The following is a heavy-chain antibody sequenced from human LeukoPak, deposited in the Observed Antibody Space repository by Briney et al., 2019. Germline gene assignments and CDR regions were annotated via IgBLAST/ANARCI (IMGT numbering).Heavy chain of an antibody. CDR3: VRDSRYGSGWFEDGLDF. J-gene: IGHJ6*02. CDR2: INDRGST. V-gene: IGHV4-59*02. Sequence: PSETLSLTCTVSGDSVRSYYWSWIRQPPGQGLEWLGHINDRGSTNYNPSLQGRVTISIDTSKNQFSLKVNSVTAADTAVCYCVRDSRYGSGWFEDGLDFWGQGTTVTVSS. CDR1: GDSVRSYY. D-gene: IGHD6-13*01.